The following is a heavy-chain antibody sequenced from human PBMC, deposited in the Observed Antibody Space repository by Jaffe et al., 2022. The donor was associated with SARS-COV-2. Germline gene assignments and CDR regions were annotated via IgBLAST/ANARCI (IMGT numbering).Heavy chain of an antibody. CDR1: GGSISSGSYY. CDR3: ARVEADYYDSSGYYGGWFDP. V-gene: IGHV4-61*02. D-gene: IGHD3-22*01. CDR2: IYTSGST. J-gene: IGHJ5*02. Sequence: QVQLQESGPGLVKPSQTLSLTCTVSGGSISSGSYYWSWIRQPAGKGLEWIGRIYTSGSTNYNPSLKSRVTISVDTSKNQFSLKLSSVTAADTAVYYCARVEADYYDSSGYYGGWFDPWGQGTLVTVSS.